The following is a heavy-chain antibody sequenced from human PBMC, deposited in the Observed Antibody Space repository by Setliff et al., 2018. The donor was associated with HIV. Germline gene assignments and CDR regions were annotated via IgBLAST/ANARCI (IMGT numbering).Heavy chain of an antibody. Sequence: PSETLSLTCTVSGGSIRSGNYYWSWIRQPPGKGLEWIGYIYDSGRTYYNPSPKSRVTISVDTSKNQFSLKLSSVTAADTAVYYCARGPQWLVQKGRVYYFDYWGQGTLVTVSS. V-gene: IGHV4-30-4*08. CDR2: IYDSGRT. CDR1: GGSIRSGNYY. CDR3: ARGPQWLVQKGRVYYFDY. D-gene: IGHD6-19*01. J-gene: IGHJ4*02.